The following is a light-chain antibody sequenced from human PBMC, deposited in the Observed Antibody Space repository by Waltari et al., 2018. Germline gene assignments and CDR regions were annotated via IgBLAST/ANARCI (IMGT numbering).Light chain of an antibody. V-gene: IGKV1-39*01. J-gene: IGKJ2*01. CDR3: QQSYITPPYS. Sequence: DIQMTQSPSSLSPSVGDRVTITCRARQNIGKFLNWYQHKPGKAPNLLSYGASTLQAGVPSRLMGSGAGTEFTLTISSLQPEDVATYYCQQSYITPPYSFGQGTKLEIK. CDR2: GAS. CDR1: QNIGKF.